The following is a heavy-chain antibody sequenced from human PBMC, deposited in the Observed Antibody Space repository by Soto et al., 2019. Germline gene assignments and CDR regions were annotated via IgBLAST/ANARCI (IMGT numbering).Heavy chain of an antibody. CDR3: ARGHIVSSNFYFMEV. J-gene: IGHJ6*03. CDR2: INHSGST. CDR1: GGSFSGYY. Sequence: SETLSLTCAVYGGSFSGYYWSWIRQPPGKGLEWIGEINHSGSTNYNPSIKSRVTISVDTSKNQFSLKLSSVTAADTATYYCARGHIVSSNFYFMEVWGKGTTVTVSS. V-gene: IGHV4-34*01. D-gene: IGHD3-16*02.